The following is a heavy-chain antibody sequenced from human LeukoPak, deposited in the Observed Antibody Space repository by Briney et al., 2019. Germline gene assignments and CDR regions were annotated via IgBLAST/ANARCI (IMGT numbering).Heavy chain of an antibody. CDR1: GFTFSSCA. V-gene: IGHV3-23*01. D-gene: IGHD3-16*02. J-gene: IGHJ4*02. CDR2: ISGSGEST. Sequence: GGSLRLSCAASGFTFSSCAMSWVRQAPGKGLEWVSSISGSGESTYYADYVKGRFTVSRDNSKNTLNLQLNSLRAEDTAVYYCAKDAIGQYRPYYFDCWGQGTLVTVSS. CDR3: AKDAIGQYRPYYFDC.